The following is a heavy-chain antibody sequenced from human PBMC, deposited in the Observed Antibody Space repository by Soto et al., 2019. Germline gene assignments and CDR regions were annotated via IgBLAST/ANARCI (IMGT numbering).Heavy chain of an antibody. CDR1: GFTFSTYA. CDR3: ATGPASVTNY. D-gene: IGHD4-17*01. CDR2: ISYDGGNK. Sequence: GESLKISCAGSGFTFSTYAMHWVRQAPGKGLEWVAVISYDGGNKYYADFVKGRFAISRDNSKSTLYLQVNSLRPEDTAVYYCATGPASVTNYWGQGTLVTVSS. J-gene: IGHJ4*02. V-gene: IGHV3-30*03.